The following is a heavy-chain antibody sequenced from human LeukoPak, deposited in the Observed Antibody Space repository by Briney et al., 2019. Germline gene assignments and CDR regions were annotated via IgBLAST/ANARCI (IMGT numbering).Heavy chain of an antibody. CDR2: ISGSGSST. Sequence: GGSLRLSCAASGFTFSSYAMSWVRQAPGKGLEWVSAISGSGSSTYYADSVKGRFTISRDNSKNTLFLQMNSLSAEDASVYYCAKDPHPFFDWLRSLTYYFDYWGQGTQVTVSS. J-gene: IGHJ4*02. D-gene: IGHD3-9*01. V-gene: IGHV3-23*01. CDR3: AKDPHPFFDWLRSLTYYFDY. CDR1: GFTFSSYA.